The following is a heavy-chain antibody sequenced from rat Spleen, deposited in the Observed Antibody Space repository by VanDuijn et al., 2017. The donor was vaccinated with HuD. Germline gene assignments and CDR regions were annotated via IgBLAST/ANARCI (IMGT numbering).Heavy chain of an antibody. V-gene: IGHV5-20*01. Sequence: EVQLVESGGGLVQPGRSLKLSCGVSGFTFSDYGKHWIRQAPTKGLEWVASISYDGGSTYYRDSVKGRFTISRDNAKSSLYLQMDSLRSEDTATYYCTTDQPTEGTFDYWGQGVMVTVSS. D-gene: IGHD1-11*01. CDR1: GFTFSDYG. J-gene: IGHJ2*01. CDR3: TTDQPTEGTFDY. CDR2: ISYDGGST.